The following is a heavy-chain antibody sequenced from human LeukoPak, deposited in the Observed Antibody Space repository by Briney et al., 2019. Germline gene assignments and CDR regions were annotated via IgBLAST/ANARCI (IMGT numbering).Heavy chain of an antibody. D-gene: IGHD3-16*01. Sequence: ASVKVSCKASGYTFTGYYVHWVRQAPGQGLEWMGWINGNSGGTNYAQKFQGRVTMTRDTSISTAYMELSSLRSEDTAVYYCAPPGGDYWGQGTLVTVSS. CDR1: GYTFTGYY. J-gene: IGHJ4*02. CDR3: APPGGDY. V-gene: IGHV1-2*02. CDR2: INGNSGGT.